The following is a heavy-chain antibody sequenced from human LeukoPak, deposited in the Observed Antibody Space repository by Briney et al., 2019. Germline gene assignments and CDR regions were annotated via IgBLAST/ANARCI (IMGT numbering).Heavy chain of an antibody. Sequence: GGSLRLSCAASGFTFSSYGMHWVRQAPGKGLEWVAFIRYDGSNKYYADSVKGRLTISRDNSKNTLYLQMNSLRAEDTAVYYCAKDRRLYSYGNYFDYWGQGTLVTVSS. CDR1: GFTFSSYG. CDR3: AKDRRLYSYGNYFDY. V-gene: IGHV3-30*02. J-gene: IGHJ4*02. CDR2: IRYDGSNK. D-gene: IGHD5-18*01.